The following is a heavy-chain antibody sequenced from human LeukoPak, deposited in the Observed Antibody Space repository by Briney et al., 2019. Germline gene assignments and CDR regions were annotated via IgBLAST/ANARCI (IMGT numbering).Heavy chain of an antibody. J-gene: IGHJ5*02. D-gene: IGHD5-24*01. V-gene: IGHV4-39*07. CDR1: GGSISSSSYY. CDR2: IYYSGST. CDR3: ARDRWSYNHSLINWFDP. Sequence: PSETLSLTCTVSGGSISSSSYYWGWIRQPPGKGLEWIGSIYYSGSTYYNPSLKSRVTISVDTSKNQFSLKLSSVTAADTAVYYCARDRWSYNHSLINWFDPWGQGTLVTVSS.